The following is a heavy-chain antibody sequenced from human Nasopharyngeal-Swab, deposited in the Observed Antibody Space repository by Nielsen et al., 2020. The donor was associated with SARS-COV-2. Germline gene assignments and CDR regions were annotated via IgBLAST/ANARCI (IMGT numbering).Heavy chain of an antibody. J-gene: IGHJ4*02. D-gene: IGHD2-15*01. CDR1: GFTFSSYW. CDR3: ARDGGSCNDY. V-gene: IGHV3-7*01. CDR2: IKQDGSEK. Sequence: GESLKISCAASGFTFSSYWMSWVRQAPGKGLEWVANIKQDGSEKYYVDSVKGRFTISRDNAKNSLYLQMNSLRAEDTAVYYCARDGGSCNDYWGQGTLVTVSS.